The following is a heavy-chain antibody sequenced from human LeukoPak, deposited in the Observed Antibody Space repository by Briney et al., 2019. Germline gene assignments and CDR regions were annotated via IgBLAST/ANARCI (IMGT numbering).Heavy chain of an antibody. CDR3: ARAGSINYNWFDP. V-gene: IGHV3-30-3*01. Sequence: PGRSLRLSCAASGFTFSDYAMHWVRQVPGKGLEWVAVISYDGSNEYSADSVKGRFTISRDNTKDTVYLQMNSLKDEDTAIYYCARAGSINYNWFDPWGQGTLVTVSS. D-gene: IGHD2-2*01. J-gene: IGHJ5*02. CDR1: GFTFSDYA. CDR2: ISYDGSNE.